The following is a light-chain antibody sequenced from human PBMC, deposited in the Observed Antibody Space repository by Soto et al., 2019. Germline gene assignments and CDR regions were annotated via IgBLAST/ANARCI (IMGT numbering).Light chain of an antibody. CDR1: QSVSSY. CDR3: QQCSDWPLFT. J-gene: IGKJ5*01. CDR2: GAS. Sequence: EIVMTQSPATLSVSPGERVTLSCRASQSVSSYLAWYQHKPGQPPRLLIYGASTRATGIPARFSGSGYGTDFTLTISSLQSEDFAVYFCQQCSDWPLFTFGQGTRLEIK. V-gene: IGKV3-15*01.